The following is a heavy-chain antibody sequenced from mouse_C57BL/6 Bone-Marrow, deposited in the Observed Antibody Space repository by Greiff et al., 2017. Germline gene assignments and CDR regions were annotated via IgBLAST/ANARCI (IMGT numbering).Heavy chain of an antibody. J-gene: IGHJ1*03. CDR3: ARLEFDGSSGECYFDV. Sequence: QVQLQQSGPELVKPGASVKLSCKASGYTFTGYDINWVKQRPGQGLEWIGWIYPRDGSTKYNEKFKGQATLTVDTSSSTAYLELHSLTSEDSAVYFWARLEFDGSSGECYFDVWGTGTTGTVSS. V-gene: IGHV1-85*01. CDR1: GYTFTGYD. D-gene: IGHD1-1*01. CDR2: IYPRDGST.